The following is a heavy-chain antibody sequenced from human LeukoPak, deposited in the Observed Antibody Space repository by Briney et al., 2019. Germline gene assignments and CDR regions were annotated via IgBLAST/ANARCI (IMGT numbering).Heavy chain of an antibody. D-gene: IGHD4-17*01. CDR1: GGSISSGGYY. Sequence: SETLSLTCTVSGGSISSGGYYCSWIRQHPGKGLEWIGYIYYSGSTYYNPSLKSRVTISVDTSKNQFSLKLSSVTAADTAVYYCAREGDYGDYDYWGQGTLVTVSS. CDR2: IYYSGST. V-gene: IGHV4-31*03. CDR3: AREGDYGDYDY. J-gene: IGHJ4*02.